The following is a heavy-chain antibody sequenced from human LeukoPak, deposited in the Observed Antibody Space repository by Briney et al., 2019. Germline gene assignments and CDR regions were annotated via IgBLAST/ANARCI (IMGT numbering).Heavy chain of an antibody. D-gene: IGHD1-14*01. CDR3: ARVVPHNQAFDY. CDR1: EFTVSSNY. V-gene: IGHV3-53*01. CDR2: IYSGGST. Sequence: GGSLRLSCAASEFTVSSNYMSWVRQAPGKGLEWVPVIYSGGSTYYADFVKGRFTISRDNSRNTLYLQMNSLRAEDTAVYYCARVVPHNQAFDYWGQGTLVTVSS. J-gene: IGHJ4*02.